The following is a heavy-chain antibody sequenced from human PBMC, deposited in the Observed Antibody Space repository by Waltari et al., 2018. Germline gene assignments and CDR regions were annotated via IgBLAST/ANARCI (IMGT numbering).Heavy chain of an antibody. J-gene: IGHJ3*02. V-gene: IGHV4-34*01. CDR3: ARYRSAAAGTWDAFDI. D-gene: IGHD6-13*01. Sequence: QVQLQQWGAGLLKPSETLSLTCAVYGGSFSGYYWSWIRQPPGKGLEWIGEINHSGSTNYNPSLKSRVTISVDTSKNQFSLKLSSVTAADTAVYYCARYRSAAAGTWDAFDIWGQGTMVTVSS. CDR1: GGSFSGYY. CDR2: INHSGST.